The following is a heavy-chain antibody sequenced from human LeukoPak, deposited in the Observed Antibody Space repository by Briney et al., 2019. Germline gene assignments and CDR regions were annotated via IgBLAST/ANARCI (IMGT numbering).Heavy chain of an antibody. Sequence: SETLSLTCTVSGGSISSYYWSWIRQPPGKGLEWIGYIYYSGSTNYNPSLKSRVTISVDTSKNQFSLKLSSVTAADTAVYYCARIRANGYYFVYWGQGTLVTVSS. CDR3: ARIRANGYYFVY. D-gene: IGHD3-10*01. CDR2: IYYSGST. J-gene: IGHJ4*02. CDR1: GGSISSYY. V-gene: IGHV4-59*08.